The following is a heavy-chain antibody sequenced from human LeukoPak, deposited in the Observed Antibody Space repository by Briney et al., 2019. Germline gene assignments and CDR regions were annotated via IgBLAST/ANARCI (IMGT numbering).Heavy chain of an antibody. CDR3: ARGSGSYGHDY. CDR2: INHSGST. V-gene: IGHV4-34*01. J-gene: IGHJ4*02. Sequence: SETLSLACAVYGGSFSGYYWSWIRQPPGKGLEWIGEINHSGSTNYNPSLKSRVTISVDTSKNQFSLKLSSVTAADTAVYYCARGSGSYGHDYWGQGTLVTVSS. CDR1: GGSFSGYY. D-gene: IGHD1-26*01.